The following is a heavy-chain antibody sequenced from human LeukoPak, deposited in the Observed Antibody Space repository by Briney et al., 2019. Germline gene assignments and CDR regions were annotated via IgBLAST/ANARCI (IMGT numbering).Heavy chain of an antibody. V-gene: IGHV3-66*04. J-gene: IGHJ4*02. CDR3: ARRAGDYSHPYDY. D-gene: IGHD3-22*01. CDR2: IYGGGST. CDR1: GFTVSSNY. Sequence: GGSLRLSCAASGFTVSSNYMSWVRQAPGKGLEWVSIIYGGGSTYYADSVKGRFTISRDNSKNTLYLQMNSLRAEDTAMYYCARRAGDYSHPYDYWGQGTLVTVSS.